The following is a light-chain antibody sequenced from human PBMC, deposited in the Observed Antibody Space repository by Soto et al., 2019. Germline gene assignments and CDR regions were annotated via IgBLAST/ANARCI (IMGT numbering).Light chain of an antibody. CDR2: AAS. Sequence: EIVVTQSPGTLSLSPGERATFSCRASQSVSNSSLAWYHQKPGQAPRLLLFAASSRATGIPDTFSGSGSGTDFTLTISRLEPVDFAVYYCQVYGNSPMYTFGQGTRLEIK. CDR1: QSVSNSS. CDR3: QVYGNSPMYT. V-gene: IGKV3-20*01. J-gene: IGKJ2*01.